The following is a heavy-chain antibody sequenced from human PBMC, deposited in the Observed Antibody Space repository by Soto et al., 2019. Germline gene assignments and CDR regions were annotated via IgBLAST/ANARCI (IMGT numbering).Heavy chain of an antibody. V-gene: IGHV2-5*01. Sequence: QITLKESGPTLVKPTQTLTLTCTFSGFSLSTSGVGVGWIRQPPGKALEWLALIYWNDDKRYSPSLKSRLTITKDTSKNQVVLTMTNMDPVDTATYYCALYGGVMPFDYWGQGTLVTVSS. CDR1: GFSLSTSGVG. J-gene: IGHJ4*02. D-gene: IGHD3-16*01. CDR2: IYWNDDK. CDR3: ALYGGVMPFDY.